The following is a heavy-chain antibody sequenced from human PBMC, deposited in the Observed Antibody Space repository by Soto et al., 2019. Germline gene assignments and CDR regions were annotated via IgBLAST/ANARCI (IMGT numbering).Heavy chain of an antibody. CDR2: INSDGSST. Sequence: EVQLVESGGGLVQPGGSLRLSCAASGFTFSSYWMHWVRQAPGKGLVWVSRINSDGSSTNYADSVKGRFTISRDNAKNTLYLQMNSMRAEDTAVYYCGRGGCLNWYFDLWGRGTLVTVSS. V-gene: IGHV3-74*01. D-gene: IGHD1-26*01. CDR3: GRGGCLNWYFDL. J-gene: IGHJ2*01. CDR1: GFTFSSYW.